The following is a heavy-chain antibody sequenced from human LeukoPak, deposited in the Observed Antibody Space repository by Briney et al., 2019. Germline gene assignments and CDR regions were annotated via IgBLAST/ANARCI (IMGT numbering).Heavy chain of an antibody. CDR2: IGGGGEST. Sequence: GRSLRLSCAASGFTFSSYAMSWVSQAPGKGLEWVSTIGGGGESTYYADSVKGRFTISRDNSKNTVYLQMSSLRAEDAAVYYCAKVLSGSQDYWGQGTLVTVSS. CDR1: GFTFSSYA. CDR3: AKVLSGSQDY. D-gene: IGHD1-20*01. V-gene: IGHV3-23*01. J-gene: IGHJ4*02.